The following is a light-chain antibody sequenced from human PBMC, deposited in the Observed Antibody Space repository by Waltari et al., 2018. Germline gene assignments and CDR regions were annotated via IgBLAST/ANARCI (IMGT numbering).Light chain of an antibody. Sequence: QLVLTQSPSASASLGASVTLTCTLSRGHSSTVVARHQQPPEKGPRYLMKVNSDGSHSKGDDIPDRFSGSSSGAERYLTISSLQSEDEADYYCQTGGHGTWVFGGGTKLTVL. V-gene: IGLV4-69*01. CDR2: VNSDGSH. CDR1: RGHSSTV. J-gene: IGLJ3*02. CDR3: QTGGHGTWV.